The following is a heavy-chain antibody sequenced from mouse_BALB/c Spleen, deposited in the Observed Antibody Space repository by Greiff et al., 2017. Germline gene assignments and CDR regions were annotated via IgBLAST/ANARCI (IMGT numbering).Heavy chain of an antibody. D-gene: IGHD2-1*01. Sequence: DVKLVESGPGLVKPSQSLSLTCTVTGYSITSDYAWNWIRQFPGNKLEWMGYISYSGSTSYNPSLKSRISITRDTSKNQFFLQLNSVTTEDTATYYCAYYGNYGFAYWGQGTLVTVSA. CDR3: AYYGNYGFAY. V-gene: IGHV3-2*02. J-gene: IGHJ3*01. CDR1: GYSITSDYA. CDR2: ISYSGST.